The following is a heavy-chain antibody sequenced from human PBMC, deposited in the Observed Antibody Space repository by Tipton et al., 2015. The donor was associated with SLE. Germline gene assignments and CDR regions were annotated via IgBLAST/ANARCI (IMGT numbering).Heavy chain of an antibody. V-gene: IGHV1-8*03. J-gene: IGHJ5*02. CDR2: MNPNSGNT. CDR1: GYTFISYD. Sequence: QVQLVQSGAEVKKPGASVKVSCKASGYTFISYDINWVRQATGQGLEWMGWMNPNSGNTGYAQKFQGRVTITRNTSISTAYMELSSLRSEDTAVYYCARGPAGRSGRTVTTGGNWIDPWGQGTLVTVSS. D-gene: IGHD4-17*01. CDR3: ARGPAGRSGRTVTTGGNWIDP.